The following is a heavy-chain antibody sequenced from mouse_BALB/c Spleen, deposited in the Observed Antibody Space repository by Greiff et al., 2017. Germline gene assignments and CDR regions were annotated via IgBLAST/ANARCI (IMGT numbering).Heavy chain of an antibody. CDR1: GYSITSGYY. J-gene: IGHJ3*01. D-gene: IGHD2-2*01. CDR2: ISYDGSN. CDR3: ARDKGYGWFAY. Sequence: DVQLQESGPGLVKPSQSLSLTCSVTGYSITSGYYWNWIRQFPGNKLEWMGYISYDGSNNYNPSLKNRISITRDTSKNQFFLKLNSVTTEDTATYYCARDKGYGWFAYWGQGTLVTVSA. V-gene: IGHV3-6*02.